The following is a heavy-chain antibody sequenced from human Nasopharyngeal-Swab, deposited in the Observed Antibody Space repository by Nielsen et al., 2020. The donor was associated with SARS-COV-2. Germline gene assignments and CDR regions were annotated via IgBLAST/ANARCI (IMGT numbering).Heavy chain of an antibody. D-gene: IGHD1-26*01. Sequence: VRQAPGKGLEWVAVIWYDGSNTYYADSLKGRFTISRDNSKNTLYLQMNSLRAEDTAVYYCARARYSGSYDYWGQGTLVTVSS. J-gene: IGHJ4*02. V-gene: IGHV3-33*01. CDR3: ARARYSGSYDY. CDR2: IWYDGSNT.